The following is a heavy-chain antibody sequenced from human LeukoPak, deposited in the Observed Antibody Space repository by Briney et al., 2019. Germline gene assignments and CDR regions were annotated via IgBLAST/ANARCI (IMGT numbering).Heavy chain of an antibody. D-gene: IGHD3-22*01. CDR1: GFTFSSCA. CDR3: PRHSSGYHHYDY. V-gene: IGHV3-23*01. CDR2: ITSSGGST. J-gene: IGHJ4*02. Sequence: GGSLRLSYAASGFTFSSCAMSWVRQAPGKGLEWVAAITSSGGSTYYADSVKGRFTISRDTSKNTLYLQMNSLRPEDTAVYYCPRHSSGYHHYDYWRPGTRVSVAS.